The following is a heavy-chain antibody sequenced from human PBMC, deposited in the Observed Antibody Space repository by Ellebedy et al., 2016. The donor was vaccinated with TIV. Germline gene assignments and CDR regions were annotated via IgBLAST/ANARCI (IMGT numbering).Heavy chain of an antibody. V-gene: IGHV3-7*03. D-gene: IGHD1-26*01. CDR2: IKHDGSEK. CDR3: ARHGADRRSYYNYFDY. CDR1: GFTFSSYW. Sequence: GGSLRLSCAASGFTFSSYWMSWVRQAPGKGLEWVANIKHDGSEKYYVDSVKGRFTISRDNAKNSLYLQMSSLRAEDKAGYYCARHGADRRSYYNYFDYWGQGTLVTVSS. J-gene: IGHJ4*02.